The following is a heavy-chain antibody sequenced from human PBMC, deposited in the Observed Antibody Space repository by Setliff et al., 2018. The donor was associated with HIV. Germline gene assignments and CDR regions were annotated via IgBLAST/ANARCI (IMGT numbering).Heavy chain of an antibody. Sequence: SVKVSCKASGGTFSAYAVNWVRQAPGQGLEWMGRIISILGTPNYSHRFQGRVTITADKSTTTTYMELSSLRSDDTAIYYCARDFHVLGYCSADSCPYDASDVWGQGTMVTVSS. CDR2: IISILGTP. J-gene: IGHJ3*01. CDR1: GGTFSAYA. V-gene: IGHV1-69*04. CDR3: ARDFHVLGYCSADSCPYDASDV. D-gene: IGHD2-15*01.